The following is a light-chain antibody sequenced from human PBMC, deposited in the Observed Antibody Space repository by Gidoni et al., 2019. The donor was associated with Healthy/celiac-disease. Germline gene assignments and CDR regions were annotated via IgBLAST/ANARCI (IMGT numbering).Light chain of an antibody. CDR3: QQYNNWLIT. J-gene: IGKJ5*01. V-gene: IGKV3-15*01. CDR1: QSVRSN. CDR2: GAS. Sequence: EIVITQSPATLSVSPGERTTLSCRASQSVRSNLAWYQQKPGQAPRLRIYGASTRATGIPARFSGSGSGTEFTLTISSLQSEDLAGYYCQQYNNWLITFGQGTRLEIK.